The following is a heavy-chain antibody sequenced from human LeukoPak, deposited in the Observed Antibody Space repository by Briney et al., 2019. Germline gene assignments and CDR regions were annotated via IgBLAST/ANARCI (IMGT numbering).Heavy chain of an antibody. CDR3: ARGGDGSIDFWSGYYGYYYYYMEV. CDR1: GGSISSGGYS. CDR2: IFRTGPT. V-gene: IGHV4-30-4*07. Sequence: SQTLSLTCGVSGGSISSGGYSWSWIRQPQGSAPEWLGYIFRTGPTYYNPSLKRRVNILIDTPKNQFSLKLSSVTAADTAVYYCARGGDGSIDFWSGYYGYYYYYMEVWGKGTTVTVSS. J-gene: IGHJ6*03. D-gene: IGHD3-3*01.